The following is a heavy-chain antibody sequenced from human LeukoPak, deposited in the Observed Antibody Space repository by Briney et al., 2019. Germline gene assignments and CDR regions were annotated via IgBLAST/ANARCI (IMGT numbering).Heavy chain of an antibody. CDR3: ARSANIAAAGYYYYMDV. CDR2: IYYSGST. Sequence: SETLSLTCSVSGDSFSSYYWGWIRQPPGKGLEWIGSIYYSGSTYYNPSLKSRVTISVDTSKNQFSLKLSSVTAADTAVYYCARSANIAAAGYYYYMDVWGKGTTVTVSS. D-gene: IGHD6-13*01. V-gene: IGHV4-39*07. J-gene: IGHJ6*03. CDR1: GDSFSSYY.